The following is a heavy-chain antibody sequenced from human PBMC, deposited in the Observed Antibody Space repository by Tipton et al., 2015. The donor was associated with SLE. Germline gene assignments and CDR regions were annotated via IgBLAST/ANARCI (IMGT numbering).Heavy chain of an antibody. V-gene: IGHV3-30*04. J-gene: IGHJ4*02. CDR2: ISYDGDNK. CDR3: AKDRADYSPDYFDS. Sequence: RSLRLSCAASGFTFRDYPMHWVRQAPGKGLGWVAIISYDGDNKFYADSVEGRFTISRDNSRNTLFLQLDSLRGDDTAIYYCAKDRADYSPDYFDSWGQGTLVIVSS. CDR1: GFTFRDYP. D-gene: IGHD4-11*01.